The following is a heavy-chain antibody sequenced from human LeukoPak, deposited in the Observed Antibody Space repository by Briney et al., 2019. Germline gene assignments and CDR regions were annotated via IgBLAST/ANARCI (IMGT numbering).Heavy chain of an antibody. J-gene: IGHJ3*02. CDR1: GFTFSSYG. CDR2: ISYDGIKK. Sequence: GGSLRLSCAAPGFTFSSYGIHWVRQAPGKGLEWVAVISYDGIKKFYADSVKGRFTISRDNSKNTLYLQMNSLRAEDTAVYYCAKFYYRYGGNSVLSEDTRENLYDIWGQGTMVAVSS. D-gene: IGHD4-23*01. CDR3: AKFYYRYGGNSVLSEDTRENLYDI. V-gene: IGHV3-30*18.